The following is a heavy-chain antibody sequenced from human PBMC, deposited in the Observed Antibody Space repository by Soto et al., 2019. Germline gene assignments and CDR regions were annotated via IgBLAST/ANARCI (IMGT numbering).Heavy chain of an antibody. CDR2: IYHSGST. CDR1: GGYISSGGYS. Sequence: QLQLQESGSGLVKPSHTLSLTCAVSGGYISSGGYSWSWIRQPPGKGLEWIGYIYHSGSTYYNPSLKSRGTISVDRSKNQFSLKLSSVTAADTAVDYCARGNVVPLDYWGQGTLVTVSS. J-gene: IGHJ4*02. V-gene: IGHV4-30-2*01. CDR3: ARGNVVPLDY. D-gene: IGHD2-21*01.